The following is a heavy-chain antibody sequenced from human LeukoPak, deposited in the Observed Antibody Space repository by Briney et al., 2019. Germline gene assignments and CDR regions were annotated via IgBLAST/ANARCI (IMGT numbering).Heavy chain of an antibody. D-gene: IGHD3-10*01. V-gene: IGHV1-69*04. J-gene: IGHJ4*02. Sequence: GSSVKVSCKASGGTFSSYAISWVRQAPGQGLEWVGRIIPILGIANYAQKFQGRVTITADKSTSTAYMELSSLRSEDTAVYYCARERRGFFDYWGQGTLVTVSS. CDR2: IIPILGIA. CDR1: GGTFSSYA. CDR3: ARERRGFFDY.